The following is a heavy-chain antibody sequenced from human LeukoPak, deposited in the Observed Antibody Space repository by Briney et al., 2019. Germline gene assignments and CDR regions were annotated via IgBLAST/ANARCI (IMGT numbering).Heavy chain of an antibody. D-gene: IGHD3-22*01. Sequence: GSLRLSCAASGFTFSSYWMHWVRQASGKGLEWVSYVSSSGGTISYADSVKGRFNISRDNAKKSLYLQMNSLRAEDTAVYYCARGPVSSSGFFDYWGQGTLVTVPS. CDR3: ARGPVSSSGFFDY. CDR2: VSSSGGTI. V-gene: IGHV3-48*04. CDR1: GFTFSSYW. J-gene: IGHJ4*02.